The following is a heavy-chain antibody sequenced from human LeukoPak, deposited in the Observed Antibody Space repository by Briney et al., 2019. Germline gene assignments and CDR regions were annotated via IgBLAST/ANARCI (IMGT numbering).Heavy chain of an antibody. Sequence: PGGSLRLSCAASGFTFSSYAMSWVRQAPGKGLEWVSAISGSGGSTYYADSVKGRFTISRDNSKNTLYLQMNSLRAEDSAVYYCAKIYCSCTSCCRRNFDYWGQGTLVTVSS. CDR3: AKIYCSCTSCCRRNFDY. CDR2: ISGSGGST. J-gene: IGHJ4*02. CDR1: GFTFSSYA. V-gene: IGHV3-23*01. D-gene: IGHD2-2*01.